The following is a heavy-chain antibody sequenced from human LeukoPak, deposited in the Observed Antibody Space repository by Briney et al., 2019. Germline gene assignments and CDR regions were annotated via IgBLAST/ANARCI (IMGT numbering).Heavy chain of an antibody. Sequence: SETLSLTCTVSGGSISAYYWNWIRQPAGKGLEWIGRIYTSGSANYNPSLRSRVTMSVDTSKNQFSLRLSSVTAADTAVYYCARGHYYDFWSGYYQGWFDPWGQGTLVTVSS. CDR3: ARGHYYDFWSGYYQGWFDP. CDR2: IYTSGSA. D-gene: IGHD3-3*01. V-gene: IGHV4-4*07. J-gene: IGHJ5*02. CDR1: GGSISAYY.